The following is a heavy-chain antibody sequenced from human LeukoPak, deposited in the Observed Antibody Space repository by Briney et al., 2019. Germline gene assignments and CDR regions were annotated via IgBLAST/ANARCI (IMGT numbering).Heavy chain of an antibody. CDR2: INAGNGNT. D-gene: IGHD2-15*01. J-gene: IGHJ5*02. Sequence: GASVKVSCKASGYTFTSYAMHWVRQAPGQRLEWMGWINAGNGNTKYSQEFQGRVTITRDTSASTAYMELSSLRSEDMAVYYCARGARYCNGGSCYSGNWFDPWGQGTLVTVSS. CDR1: GYTFTSYA. V-gene: IGHV1-3*03. CDR3: ARGARYCNGGSCYSGNWFDP.